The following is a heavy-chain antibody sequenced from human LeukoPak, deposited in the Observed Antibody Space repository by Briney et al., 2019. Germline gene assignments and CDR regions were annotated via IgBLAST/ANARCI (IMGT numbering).Heavy chain of an antibody. J-gene: IGHJ6*02. D-gene: IGHD3-10*01. V-gene: IGHV1-69*13. CDR1: GGTFSSYA. CDR2: IIPIFGTA. CDR3: AKPIREAYYYYGMDV. Sequence: GASVKVSCKASGGTFSSYATSWVRQAPGQGLEWMGGIIPIFGTANYAQKFQGRVTITADESTSTAYMELSSLRSEDTAVYYCAKPIREAYYYYGMDVWGQGTTVTVSS.